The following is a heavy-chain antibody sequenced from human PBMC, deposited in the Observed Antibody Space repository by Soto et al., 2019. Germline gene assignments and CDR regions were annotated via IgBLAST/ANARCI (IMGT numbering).Heavy chain of an antibody. CDR1: GFTFSSYS. D-gene: IGHD4-17*01. J-gene: IGHJ6*02. CDR2: ISSSSSYI. Sequence: GGSLRLSCAASGFTFSSYSMNWVRQAPGKGLEWVSSISSSSSYIYYADSVKGRFTISRDNAKNSLYLQMNSLRAEDTAVYYCARAQTYGDYGLSWRKNYYYGMDVWGQGTTVTVS. V-gene: IGHV3-21*01. CDR3: ARAQTYGDYGLSWRKNYYYGMDV.